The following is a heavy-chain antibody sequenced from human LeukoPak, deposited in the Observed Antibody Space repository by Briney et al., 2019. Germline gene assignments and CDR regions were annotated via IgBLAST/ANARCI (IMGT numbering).Heavy chain of an antibody. CDR3: ARAAGRSGPDAFDI. V-gene: IGHV1-2*02. Sequence: ASVKASCKASGYILSSYLMHWERQAPGQGLEWVGWINPNSRGTNYAPKFEGRVTMTRDTSINTAFMELAGLRSDDTAVYYCARAAGRSGPDAFDIWGQGTIVTVSP. D-gene: IGHD3-3*01. CDR2: INPNSRGT. J-gene: IGHJ3*02. CDR1: GYILSSYL.